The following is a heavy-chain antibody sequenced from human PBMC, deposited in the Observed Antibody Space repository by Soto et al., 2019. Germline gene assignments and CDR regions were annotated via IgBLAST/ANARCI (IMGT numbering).Heavy chain of an antibody. CDR2: IFYSGST. D-gene: IGHD5-18*01. CDR3: ARGAADTAMVDS. Sequence: PSESLSLTCTLSGDSLRMYYWTWIRQPPGTGLEWLGYIFYSGSTFYNPSLKSRVTIAIHTSKSQFSLQLTAVNAADTAVYYWARGAADTAMVDSWGQGTLVTVSS. J-gene: IGHJ4*02. V-gene: IGHV4-59*01. CDR1: GDSLRMYY.